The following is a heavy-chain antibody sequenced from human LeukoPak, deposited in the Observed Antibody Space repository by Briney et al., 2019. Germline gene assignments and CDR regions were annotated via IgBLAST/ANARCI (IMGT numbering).Heavy chain of an antibody. D-gene: IGHD2/OR15-2a*01. Sequence: ASVKVSCKVSGYTLTELSMHWVRQAPGKGLEWMGRFDPEDGETIYAQKFQGRVTMTEDTSTDTAYMELSSLRSEDTAVYYCATGPPTLWARPTHTPKDWYLDLWGRGTLVTVSS. CDR1: GYTLTELS. V-gene: IGHV1-24*01. CDR2: FDPEDGET. J-gene: IGHJ2*01. CDR3: ATGPPTLWARPTHTPKDWYLDL.